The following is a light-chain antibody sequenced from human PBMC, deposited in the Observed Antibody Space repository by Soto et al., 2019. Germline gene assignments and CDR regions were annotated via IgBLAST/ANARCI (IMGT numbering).Light chain of an antibody. Sequence: QSVLTQPASVSGSPGQSITISCTGTSSDVGDYKYVSWYQQHPGKAPKLMIYEVSNRPSGVSNRFSGSKSGNTASLTISGLQAEDEADYYCSSYTSSRTLVFGGGTKLTVL. CDR2: EVS. J-gene: IGLJ3*02. CDR1: SSDVGDYKY. V-gene: IGLV2-14*01. CDR3: SSYTSSRTLV.